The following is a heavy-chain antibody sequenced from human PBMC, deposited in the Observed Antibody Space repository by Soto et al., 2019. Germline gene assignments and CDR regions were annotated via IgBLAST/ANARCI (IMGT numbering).Heavy chain of an antibody. CDR3: AGSQGCSSSLAIYYYYYYGMDA. CDR1: GGTFSSYA. Sequence: QVQLVQSGAEVKKPGSSVKVSCKASGGTFSSYAISWVRQAPGQGLEWMGGIIPISGTANYAQKFQGRVTIITDAFTGTAYLAVSRLGSEDPAVEYCAGSQGCSSSLAIYYYYYYGMDAWGQGTTVTVSS. V-gene: IGHV1-69*19. J-gene: IGHJ6*02. CDR2: IIPISGTA. D-gene: IGHD6-13*01.